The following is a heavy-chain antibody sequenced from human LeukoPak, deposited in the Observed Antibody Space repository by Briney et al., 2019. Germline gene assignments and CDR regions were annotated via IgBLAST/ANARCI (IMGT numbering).Heavy chain of an antibody. CDR2: IKRDGSEK. D-gene: IGHD6-25*01. V-gene: IGHV3-7*01. CDR3: ARDPSAGSES. Sequence: GGSLRLSCAASGFTFSSHWMSWVRQAPGKGLEWVANIKRDGSEKNYVDSVKGRFTISRDNAKSSLYLQMNSLRVEDTAVYYCARDPSAGSESWGQGTLVTVSS. CDR1: GFTFSSHW. J-gene: IGHJ4*02.